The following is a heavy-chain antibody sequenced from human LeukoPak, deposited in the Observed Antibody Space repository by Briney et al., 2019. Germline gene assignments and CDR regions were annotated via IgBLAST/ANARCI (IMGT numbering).Heavy chain of an antibody. Sequence: ASVKVSCKASGYTFTSYAMHWVRQALGQRLEWMGWINAGNGNTKYSQEFQGRVTITRDTSASTAYMELSSLRSEDMAVYYCARGSGGSSNWFDPWGQGTLVTVSS. CDR1: GYTFTSYA. D-gene: IGHD2-15*01. CDR2: INAGNGNT. CDR3: ARGSGGSSNWFDP. V-gene: IGHV1-3*03. J-gene: IGHJ5*02.